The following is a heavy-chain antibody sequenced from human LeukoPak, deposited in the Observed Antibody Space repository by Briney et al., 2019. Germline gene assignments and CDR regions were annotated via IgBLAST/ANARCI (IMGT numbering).Heavy chain of an antibody. CDR2: IWYDGTKK. Sequence: PGRSLRLSCAASGFTFSNYGMHWVRQAPGKGLEWVAVIWYDGTKKYYADSVKGRLTISRDNSKNTLYLEMNSLRAEDTAVYYRARDRAVRYFDYWGQGTLVTVSS. CDR1: GFTFSNYG. CDR3: ARDRAVRYFDY. D-gene: IGHD3-16*02. J-gene: IGHJ4*02. V-gene: IGHV3-33*01.